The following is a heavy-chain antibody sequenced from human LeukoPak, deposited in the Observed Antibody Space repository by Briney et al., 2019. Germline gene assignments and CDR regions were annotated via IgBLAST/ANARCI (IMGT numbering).Heavy chain of an antibody. J-gene: IGHJ4*02. CDR3: ARGKDNWNYDY. Sequence: GASVKVSCKASGYTFTSYGISWVRQAPGQGLEWMGWINPNSGGTNYAQKFQGRVTMTRDTSISTAYMELSRLRSDDTAVYYCARGKDNWNYDYWGQGTLVTVSS. D-gene: IGHD1-20*01. V-gene: IGHV1-2*02. CDR2: INPNSGGT. CDR1: GYTFTSYG.